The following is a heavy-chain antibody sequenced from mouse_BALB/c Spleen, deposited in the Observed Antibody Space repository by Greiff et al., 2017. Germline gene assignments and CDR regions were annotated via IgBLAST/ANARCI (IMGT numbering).Heavy chain of an antibody. CDR1: GFNIKDTY. D-gene: IGHD1-1*01. CDR2: IDPANGNT. V-gene: IGHV14-3*02. J-gene: IGHJ2*01. Sequence: EVQLQQSGAELVKPGASVKLSCTASGFNIKDTYMHWVKQRPEQGLEWIGRIDPANGNTKYDPKFQGKATITADTSSNTAYLQLSSLTSEDTAVYYCARSHYGAPYHCWGQGTTLTVSS. CDR3: ARSHYGAPYHC.